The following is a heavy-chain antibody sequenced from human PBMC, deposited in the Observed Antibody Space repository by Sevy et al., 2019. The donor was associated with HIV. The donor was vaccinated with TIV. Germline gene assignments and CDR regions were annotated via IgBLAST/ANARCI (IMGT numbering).Heavy chain of an antibody. D-gene: IGHD6-13*01. Sequence: GGSLRLSCAASGFTFSSYSMNWVRQAPGKGLEWVSSISSSSYIYYADSVKGRFTISRDNAKNSLYLQMNSLRAEDTAVYYCARDLSPSSWYYYYGMDVWGQGTTVTVSS. CDR3: ARDLSPSSWYYYYGMDV. CDR1: GFTFSSYS. V-gene: IGHV3-21*01. J-gene: IGHJ6*02. CDR2: ISSSSYI.